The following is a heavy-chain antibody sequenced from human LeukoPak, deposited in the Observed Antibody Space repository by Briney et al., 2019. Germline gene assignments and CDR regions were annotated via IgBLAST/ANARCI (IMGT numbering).Heavy chain of an antibody. J-gene: IGHJ4*02. CDR1: GYTFTNYW. CDR3: ARSLTGTNVDY. CDR2: IYPGDPDT. D-gene: IGHD1-7*01. Sequence: GESLKISCKGFGYTFTNYWIGWVRQMPEKGLEWMGIIYPGDPDTKYSPSFQGQVTISADKSISTAYLQWSSLKASDTAMYYCARSLTGTNVDYWGQGTLVTVSS. V-gene: IGHV5-51*01.